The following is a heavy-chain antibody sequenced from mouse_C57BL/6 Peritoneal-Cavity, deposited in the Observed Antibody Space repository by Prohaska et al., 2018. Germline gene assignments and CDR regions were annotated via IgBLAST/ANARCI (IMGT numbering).Heavy chain of an antibody. CDR1: WFTFSGFW. CDR2: INVDGSAI. J-gene: IGHJ1*03. D-gene: IGHD3-1*01. Sequence: VQLLETFFGLVPPGGSRCLSCEGSWFTFSGFWMSWVRQTPGKTLEWIGDINVDGSAINYAPSIKDRFTIFRDNDKSTLYLQMSNVRSEDTATYFCMRYGPYWYFDVWGTGTTVTVSS. V-gene: IGHV11-2*01. CDR3: MRYGPYWYFDV.